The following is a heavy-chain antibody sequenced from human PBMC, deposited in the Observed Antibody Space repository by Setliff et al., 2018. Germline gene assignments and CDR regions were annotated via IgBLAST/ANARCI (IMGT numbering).Heavy chain of an antibody. CDR2: VSASGST. CDR3: ARDQWVRSPPLYFSYSMDV. Sequence: SETLSLTCTVSGASISDYYWTWIRQPAGKELEWIGRVSASGSTTYNPSLKSRVTMSVDTSRNQISLKLTSMTAADTAVYYCARDQWVRSPPLYFSYSMDVWGQGTTVTV. J-gene: IGHJ6*02. V-gene: IGHV4-4*07. CDR1: GASISDYY. D-gene: IGHD5-12*01.